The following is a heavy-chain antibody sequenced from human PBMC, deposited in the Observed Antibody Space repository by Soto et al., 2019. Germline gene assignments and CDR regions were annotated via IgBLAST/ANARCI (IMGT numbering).Heavy chain of an antibody. Sequence: GSLRLSCAASGFTFSDYYMSWIRQAPGKGLEWVSYISSSGSTIYYADSVKGRFTISRDNAKNSPYLQMNSLRAEDTAVYDCTRDTPIEMVYDYWGQGTLVTVSS. D-gene: IGHD1-20*01. V-gene: IGHV3-11*01. J-gene: IGHJ4*02. CDR1: GFTFSDYY. CDR2: ISSSGSTI. CDR3: TRDTPIEMVYDY.